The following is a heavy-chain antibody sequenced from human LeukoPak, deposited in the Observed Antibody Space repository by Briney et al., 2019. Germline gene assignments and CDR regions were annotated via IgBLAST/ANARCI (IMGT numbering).Heavy chain of an antibody. V-gene: IGHV3-30*02. CDR3: AKSLYPDAFDI. J-gene: IGHJ3*02. Sequence: RGGSLRLSCAASGLTFRSHDVHCARPARGGGLEWVTFVRFDGRDKNYADAVKDRFTISGDNSKNTLSLQMISLRAEDTAVYYCAKSLYPDAFDIWGQGTMVTVS. D-gene: IGHD2-8*01. CDR2: VRFDGRDK. CDR1: GLTFRSHD.